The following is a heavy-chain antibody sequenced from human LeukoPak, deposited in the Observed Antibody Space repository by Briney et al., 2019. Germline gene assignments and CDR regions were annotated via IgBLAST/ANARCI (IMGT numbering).Heavy chain of an antibody. V-gene: IGHV4-34*01. CDR3: ARPGPGVAAAGIDP. J-gene: IGHJ5*02. D-gene: IGHD6-13*01. Sequence: SETLSLTCAVFGGSFSGYYWSWIRQSPGKGLEWIGETYRSGSTNYNPSLKSRVTISLDTSKNQFSLKLSSVTDADTAVYYCARPGPGVAAAGIDPWGQGTLVTVSS. CDR2: TYRSGST. CDR1: GGSFSGYY.